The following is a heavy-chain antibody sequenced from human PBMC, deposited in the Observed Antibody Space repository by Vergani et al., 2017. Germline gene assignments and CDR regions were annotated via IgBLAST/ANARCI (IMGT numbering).Heavy chain of an antibody. J-gene: IGHJ2*01. CDR2: ISGSGGSI. CDR3: AKGDEYWYFDL. CDR1: GFTFSSYA. Sequence: VQLVESGGGVVQPGRSLRLSCAASGFTFSSYAMSWVRQAPGKGLEWVSIISGSGGSIYYADSVKGRFTISRDNSKNALYLQMNSLRAEDTAVYYCAKGDEYWYFDLWGRGTLVTVSS. V-gene: IGHV3-23*04.